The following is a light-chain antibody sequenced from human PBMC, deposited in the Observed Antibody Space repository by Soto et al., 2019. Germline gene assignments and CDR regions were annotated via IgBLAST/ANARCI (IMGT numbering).Light chain of an antibody. J-gene: IGKJ1*01. CDR1: QSINTR. CDR3: HQRQSWPRT. Sequence: EIVLTQSPATLSSFPGDRVTLSCRARQSINTRLAWSQHRPAQDPRLLIYQTSSRAAGIPARFSASGTGTDFTLTISDVQPEDFAVYYCHQRQSWPRTFGQGTKVDI. V-gene: IGKV3-11*01. CDR2: QTS.